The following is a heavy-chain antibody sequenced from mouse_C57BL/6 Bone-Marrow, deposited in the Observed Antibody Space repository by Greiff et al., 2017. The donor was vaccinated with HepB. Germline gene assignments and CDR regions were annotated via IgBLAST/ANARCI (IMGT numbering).Heavy chain of an antibody. CDR3: AQTTVVAFDY. D-gene: IGHD1-1*01. Sequence: QVPLKESGPGILQPSQTLSLTCSFSGFSLSTFGMGVGWIRQPSGKGLEWLAHIWWGDDKSYNPALTSRLTISKDTSKNQVFLKIANLDTADTATYYCAQTTVVAFDYWGQGTTLTVSS. V-gene: IGHV8-8*01. CDR1: GFSLSTFGMG. CDR2: IWWGDDK. J-gene: IGHJ2*01.